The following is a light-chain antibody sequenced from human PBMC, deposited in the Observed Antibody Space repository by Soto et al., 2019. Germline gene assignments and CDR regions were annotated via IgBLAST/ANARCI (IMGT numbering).Light chain of an antibody. CDR2: GAS. J-gene: IGKJ5*01. CDR3: LQEYNYPIT. V-gene: IGKV1-6*01. Sequence: AIQMTQSPSSLSASVGDRVTITCRASQAIRNDLGWYQQKPGTAPKLLIYGASTLQSGVPSRFRGSGSGTDFTLTVNSLQPEDFATYYCLQEYNYPITFGQGTRLEIK. CDR1: QAIRND.